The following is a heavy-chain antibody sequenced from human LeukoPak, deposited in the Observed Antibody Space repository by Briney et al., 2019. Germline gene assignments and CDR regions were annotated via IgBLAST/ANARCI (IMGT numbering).Heavy chain of an antibody. J-gene: IGHJ3*02. Sequence: PSETLSLTCAVSGYSISSGYYWGWIRQPPGKGLEWIGSIYHSGSTYYNPSLKSRVTISVDTSKNQFSLKLSSMTAADTAVYYCARPFYSSGAFDIWGQGTMVTVSS. V-gene: IGHV4-38-2*01. CDR3: ARPFYSSGAFDI. CDR2: IYHSGST. D-gene: IGHD2/OR15-2a*01. CDR1: GYSISSGYY.